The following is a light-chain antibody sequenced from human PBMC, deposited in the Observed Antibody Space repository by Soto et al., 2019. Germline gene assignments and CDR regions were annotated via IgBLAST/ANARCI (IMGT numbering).Light chain of an antibody. CDR3: QQYYSFPVT. CDR2: KAS. V-gene: IGKV1-5*03. CDR1: QTIGSW. J-gene: IGKJ1*01. Sequence: IRMTQSPSTQSASIGARVTITCRASQTIGSWLAWYQQKPGKAPKLLIYKASTLKSGVPSRFSGSGSGTDFTLTISCLQSEDFATYYCQQYYSFPVTFGQGTKVDI.